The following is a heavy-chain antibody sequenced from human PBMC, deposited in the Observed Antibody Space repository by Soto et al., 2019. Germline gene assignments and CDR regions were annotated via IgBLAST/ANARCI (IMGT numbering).Heavy chain of an antibody. Sequence: GGSLRLSCTTSGFTFGDYALSWVRQAPGKGLEWVGFIRRNACGGTTDYAASVKGRFTISRDDSKSIAYLQMNSLRTEDTALYYCTRASSLDFDFWGQGTLVTVSS. CDR3: TRASSLDFDF. J-gene: IGHJ4*02. V-gene: IGHV3-49*04. CDR1: GFTFGDYA. D-gene: IGHD3-16*01. CDR2: IRRNACGGTT.